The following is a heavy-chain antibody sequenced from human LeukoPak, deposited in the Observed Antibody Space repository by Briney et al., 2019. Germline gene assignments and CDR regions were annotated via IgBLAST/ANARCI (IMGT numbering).Heavy chain of an antibody. V-gene: IGHV4-39*01. CDR1: GGSISSSSYY. Sequence: SETLSPTCTVSGGSISSSSYYWGWIRQPPGKGLEWIGSIYYSGSTFYNPSLKSRVTISLDTSKNQFSLRLSSVTAADTAVYYCASVVPAAKFDYWGQGTLVTDSS. CDR2: IYYSGST. J-gene: IGHJ4*02. D-gene: IGHD2-2*01. CDR3: ASVVPAAKFDY.